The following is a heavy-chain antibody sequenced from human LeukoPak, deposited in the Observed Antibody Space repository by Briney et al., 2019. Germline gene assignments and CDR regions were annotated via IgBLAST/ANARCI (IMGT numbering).Heavy chain of an antibody. V-gene: IGHV3-30*18. CDR3: AKDTDYGDHTVDY. Sequence: GGSLRLSCVASGFTFSNYGMHWVRQAPGKGLEWVAIISYDGSSKYYADSVKGRFTISRDNSKNALYLQMNSLRPEDTAVYYCAKDTDYGDHTVDYWGQGTLVTVSS. CDR1: GFTFSNYG. J-gene: IGHJ4*02. CDR2: ISYDGSSK. D-gene: IGHD4-17*01.